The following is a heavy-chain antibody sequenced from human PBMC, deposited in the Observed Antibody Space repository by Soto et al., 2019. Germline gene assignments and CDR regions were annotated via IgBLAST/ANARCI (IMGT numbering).Heavy chain of an antibody. CDR2: IYSGGST. D-gene: IGHD2-15*01. CDR1: GFTVSSHY. CDR3: ARDCSGGSCYPYFSV. V-gene: IGHV3-66*01. Sequence: EVQLVESGGGLVQPGGSLRLSCAASGFTVSSHYMSWVRQAPGKGLEWVSVIYSGGSTYYADSVKGRFTISRDNSKNTLYLQMNSLRAEDTAVYYCARDCSGGSCYPYFSVWGQGTLVTVSS. J-gene: IGHJ4*02.